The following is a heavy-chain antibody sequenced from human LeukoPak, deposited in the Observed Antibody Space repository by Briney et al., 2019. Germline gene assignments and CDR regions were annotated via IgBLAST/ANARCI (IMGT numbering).Heavy chain of an antibody. CDR1: GGSFSGYY. Sequence: SETLSLTCAVYGGSFSGYYWSWTRPPPGKGLEWIGEINHSGSTNYNPSLKSRVTISVDTSKNQFSLKLSSVTAADTAVYYCATRTSSRDGYNYYFDYWGQGTLVTVSS. CDR3: ATRTSSRDGYNYYFDY. V-gene: IGHV4-34*01. J-gene: IGHJ4*02. CDR2: INHSGST. D-gene: IGHD5-24*01.